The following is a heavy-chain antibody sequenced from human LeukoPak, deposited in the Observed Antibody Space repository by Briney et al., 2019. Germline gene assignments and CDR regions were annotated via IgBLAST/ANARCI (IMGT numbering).Heavy chain of an antibody. CDR1: GYSMSSGYY. CDR3: ARAIYNYFDY. D-gene: IGHD3-10*01. Sequence: SETLFLTCTVSGYSMSSGYYWGWIRQPPGKGLEWIGSIYHSGSTYYNPSLKSRVTISVDTSKDQFSLKLSSVTAADTAVYYCARAIYNYFDYWGQGTLVTVSS. V-gene: IGHV4-38-2*02. CDR2: IYHSGST. J-gene: IGHJ4*02.